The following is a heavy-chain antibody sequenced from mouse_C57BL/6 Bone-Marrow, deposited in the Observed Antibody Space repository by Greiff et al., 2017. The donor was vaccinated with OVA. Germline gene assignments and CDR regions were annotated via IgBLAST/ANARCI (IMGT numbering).Heavy chain of an antibody. V-gene: IGHV1-82*01. CDR3: ARSCLYYFDY. Sequence: QVQLKESGPELVKPGASVKISCKASGYAFSSSWMNWVKQRPGKGLEWIGRIYPGDGDTNYNGKFKGKATLTADKSSSTAYMQLSSLTSEDSAVYFCARSCLYYFDYWGQGTTLTVSS. J-gene: IGHJ2*01. CDR2: IYPGDGDT. CDR1: GYAFSSSW.